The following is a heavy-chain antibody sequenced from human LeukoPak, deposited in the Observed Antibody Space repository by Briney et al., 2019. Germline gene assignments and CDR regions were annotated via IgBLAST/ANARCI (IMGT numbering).Heavy chain of an antibody. CDR3: ATRGGILTGFDY. Sequence: ASVKVSCKASGGTFNTYTISWVRQAPGQGLEWMGWISAYNGNTNYAQKLQGRVTMTTDTSTSTAYMELRSLRSDDTAVYYCATRGGILTGFDYWGQGTLVTVSS. V-gene: IGHV1-18*01. D-gene: IGHD3-9*01. CDR2: ISAYNGNT. J-gene: IGHJ4*02. CDR1: GGTFNTYT.